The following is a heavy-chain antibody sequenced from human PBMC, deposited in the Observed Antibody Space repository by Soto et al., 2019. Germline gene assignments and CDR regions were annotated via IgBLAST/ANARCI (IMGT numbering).Heavy chain of an antibody. Sequence: PSETLSLTCTVSGGSISSGGYYWSWIRQHPGKGLEWIGYIYYSGSTYYNPSLKSRVTISVDTSKNQFSLKLSSVTAADTAVYYCAREAGDSPTDTHSDSWGQGIPVTV. J-gene: IGHJ4*02. CDR2: IYYSGST. V-gene: IGHV4-31*03. D-gene: IGHD2-21*01. CDR3: AREAGDSPTDTHSDS. CDR1: GGSISSGGYY.